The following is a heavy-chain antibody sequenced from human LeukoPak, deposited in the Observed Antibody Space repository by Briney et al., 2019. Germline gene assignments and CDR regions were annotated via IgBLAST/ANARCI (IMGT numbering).Heavy chain of an antibody. CDR2: IRSKADGGTP. V-gene: IGHV3-15*01. J-gene: IGHJ4*02. CDR3: TTARRASSSLDY. Sequence: WGSLRLSCTASGLTFSSACMSWVRQAPGKGLEWIGHIRSKADGGTPDYAAPVKGKFTISRDDSKSTLFLQMDSLQIEDTAVYYCTTARRASSSLDYWGQGTLVTVSS. CDR1: GLTFSSAC. D-gene: IGHD5-24*01.